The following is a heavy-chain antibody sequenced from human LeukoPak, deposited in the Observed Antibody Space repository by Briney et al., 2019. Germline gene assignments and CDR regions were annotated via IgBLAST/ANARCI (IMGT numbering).Heavy chain of an antibody. J-gene: IGHJ4*02. CDR3: ASFGVVAGSDY. V-gene: IGHV5-51*01. CDR2: IYPGDSDT. Sequence: GASLKISCKGPGYSFTSYWIGWVRQLPGKGLEWMGIIYPGDSDTRYSPSFQGQVTISADKSISTAYLQWSSLKASDTAMYYCASFGVVAGSDYWGQGTLVTVSS. CDR1: GYSFTSYW. D-gene: IGHD3-3*01.